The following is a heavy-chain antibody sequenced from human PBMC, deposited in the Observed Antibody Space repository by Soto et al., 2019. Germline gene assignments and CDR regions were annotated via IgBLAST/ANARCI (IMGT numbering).Heavy chain of an antibody. Sequence: QVQLVESGGGVVQPGTSLRLSCTTSGFTFSNHAMHWVRQAPGKGLEWVAQIWYDGSNKYYADSVKGRFTISRANSRNMVYVQMNSLRVEDTAVYYCARDGQQLAPYALDVWVQGTSVTVSS. CDR1: GFTFSNHA. CDR2: IWYDGSNK. D-gene: IGHD6-13*01. V-gene: IGHV3-33*01. CDR3: ARDGQQLAPYALDV. J-gene: IGHJ6*02.